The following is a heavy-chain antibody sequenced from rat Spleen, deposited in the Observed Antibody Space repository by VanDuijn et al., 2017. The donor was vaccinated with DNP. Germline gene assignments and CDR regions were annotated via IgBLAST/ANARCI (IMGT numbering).Heavy chain of an antibody. CDR1: GSSIISNY. V-gene: IGHV3-1*01. CDR3: ATGGAGIWFAY. J-gene: IGHJ3*01. CDR2: ISYSGST. D-gene: IGHD4-2*01. Sequence: EVQLQESGPGLVKPSQSLSLTCSVTGSSIISNYWAWIRKFPGNKMEWTGYISYSGSTSYNPSLKSRISITRDTSKNQFFLQLNSVTTEDTATYYGATGGAGIWFAYWGQGTLVTVSS.